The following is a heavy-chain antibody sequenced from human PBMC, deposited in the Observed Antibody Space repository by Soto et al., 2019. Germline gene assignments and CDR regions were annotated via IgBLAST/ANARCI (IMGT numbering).Heavy chain of an antibody. J-gene: IGHJ5*02. D-gene: IGHD2-2*01. CDR2: IIPILGIA. CDR1: GGTFSSYT. Sequence: GASVKVSCKASGGTFSSYTISWVRQSPGQGMEWMERIIPILGIANNAQKFQGRVTITADKSTSTAYMELSSLRSEDMAVYYCVRDPAYCSSTSCLLNWFDPWGQGTLVTVSS. CDR3: VRDPAYCSSTSCLLNWFDP. V-gene: IGHV1-69*04.